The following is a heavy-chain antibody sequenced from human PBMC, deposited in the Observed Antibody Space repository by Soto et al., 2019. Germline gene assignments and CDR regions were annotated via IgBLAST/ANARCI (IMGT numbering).Heavy chain of an antibody. D-gene: IGHD3-22*01. V-gene: IGHV2-26*01. Sequence: SGPTLVNPTETLTLTCTVSGFSLSNARMGVSWIRQPPGKALEWLAHIFSNDEKSYSTSLKSRLTISKDTSKRQVVLTMTNMDPVDTAIYYCARTLYYYDSSATNWFDPWGQGTLVTVSS. CDR1: GFSLSNARMG. CDR2: IFSNDEK. CDR3: ARTLYYYDSSATNWFDP. J-gene: IGHJ5*02.